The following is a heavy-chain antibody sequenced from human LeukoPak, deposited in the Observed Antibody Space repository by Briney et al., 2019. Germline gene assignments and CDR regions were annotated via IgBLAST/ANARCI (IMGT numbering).Heavy chain of an antibody. Sequence: PGRSLRLSCAASGFTFDDYAMHWVRQAPGKGLEWVSGISWNSGSIGYADSVKGRFTISRDNAKNSLYLQMNSLRAEDTALYYCAKVQVYSSGWAFDYWGQGTLVTVSS. D-gene: IGHD6-19*01. CDR2: ISWNSGSI. J-gene: IGHJ4*02. CDR3: AKVQVYSSGWAFDY. V-gene: IGHV3-9*01. CDR1: GFTFDDYA.